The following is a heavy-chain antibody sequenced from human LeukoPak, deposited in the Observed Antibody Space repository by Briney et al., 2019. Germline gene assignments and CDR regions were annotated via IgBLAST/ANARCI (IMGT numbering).Heavy chain of an antibody. V-gene: IGHV1-69*13. CDR1: GGTFSSYA. D-gene: IGHD3-22*01. CDR2: IIPIFGTV. CDR3: ARGGYYYDSSGSPRGYYFDY. Sequence: GASVKVSCKASGGTFSSYAISWVRQAPGQGLEWMGGIIPIFGTVNYAQKFQGRVTITADESTSTAYMELSSLRSEDTAVYYCARGGYYYDSSGSPRGYYFDYWGQGTLVTVSS. J-gene: IGHJ4*02.